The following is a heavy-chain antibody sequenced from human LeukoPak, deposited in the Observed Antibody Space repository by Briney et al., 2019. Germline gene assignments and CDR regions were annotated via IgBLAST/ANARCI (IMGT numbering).Heavy chain of an antibody. J-gene: IGHJ3*02. CDR2: IHYTGTT. Sequence: SETLSLTCIVSGGSTNNYYWSWIRQPPGKGLEWIAYIHYTGTTNYNPFLKSLVTISLDTSKSQLSLKLNSVTAADTAFYYCAGILKGSGATFDIWGQGTMVTVSS. CDR3: AGILKGSGATFDI. D-gene: IGHD2/OR15-2a*01. CDR1: GGSTNNYY. V-gene: IGHV4-59*03.